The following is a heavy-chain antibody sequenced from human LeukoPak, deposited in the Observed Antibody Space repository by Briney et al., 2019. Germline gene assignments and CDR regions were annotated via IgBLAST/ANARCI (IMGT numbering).Heavy chain of an antibody. CDR3: ARGGSWSHYFDY. CDR2: ISSSSTYI. CDR1: GFTFTTYS. Sequence: TPGGSLRLSCAASGFTFTTYSITWVRQAPGKGLEWVSSISSSSTYIYYADSVKGRFTISRDNAKNSLYLQMNSLRAEDTAVYYCARGGSWSHYFDYWGQGTLVTVSS. J-gene: IGHJ4*02. D-gene: IGHD6-13*01. V-gene: IGHV3-21*01.